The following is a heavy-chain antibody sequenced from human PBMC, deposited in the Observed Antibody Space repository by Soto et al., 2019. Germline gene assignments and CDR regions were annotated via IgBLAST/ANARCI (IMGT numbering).Heavy chain of an antibody. V-gene: IGHV4-34*01. Sequence: SETLSLTCAVYGGSFSGYYWSWIRQPPGKGLEWIGEINHSGSTNYNPSLKSRVTISVDTSKNQFSLKLSSVTAADTAVYYCARGGDTVTAVVDYWGQGTLVTVS. CDR2: INHSGST. D-gene: IGHD4-17*01. CDR1: GGSFSGYY. CDR3: ARGGDTVTAVVDY. J-gene: IGHJ4*02.